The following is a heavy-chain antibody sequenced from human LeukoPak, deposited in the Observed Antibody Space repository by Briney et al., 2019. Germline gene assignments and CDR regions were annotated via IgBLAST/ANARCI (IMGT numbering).Heavy chain of an antibody. CDR3: ARENYDSSGFLFDY. Sequence: SETLSLTCAVYGGSFSGYYWSWIRQPPGKGLEWIGEINHSGSTNYNPSLKSRVTISVDTSKNQFSLKLSSVTAADTAVYYCARENYDSSGFLFDYWGQGTLVTVSS. CDR1: GGSFSGYY. V-gene: IGHV4-34*01. CDR2: INHSGST. J-gene: IGHJ4*02. D-gene: IGHD3-22*01.